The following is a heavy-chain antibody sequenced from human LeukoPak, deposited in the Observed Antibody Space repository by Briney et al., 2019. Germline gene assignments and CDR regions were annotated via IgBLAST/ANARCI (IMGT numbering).Heavy chain of an antibody. V-gene: IGHV4-34*01. CDR1: GGSFSGYY. CDR2: INHSGST. J-gene: IGHJ4*02. Sequence: SETLSLTCAVYGGSFSGYYWSWIRQPPGKGLEWIGEINHSGSTNYNPSLKSRVTISVDTSKNQFSLKLSSVTAADTAVYYCARGSISYDQYFDYWGQGTLVTVSS. CDR3: ARGSISYDQYFDY. D-gene: IGHD3-22*01.